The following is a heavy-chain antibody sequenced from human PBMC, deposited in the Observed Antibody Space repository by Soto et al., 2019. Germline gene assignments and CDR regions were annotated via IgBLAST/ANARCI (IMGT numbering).Heavy chain of an antibody. Sequence: GESLKISCAASGFTFSSYAINWVRQAPGKGLEWVSGISGGGDYIEYADSVKGRFTISRDNSKNTLYLQMNNLRAEDTAVYFWAKLKGGTRRAWYCDYWGQGTLVTVSS. V-gene: IGHV3-23*01. CDR3: AKLKGGTRRAWYCDY. CDR1: GFTFSSYA. CDR2: ISGGGDYI. J-gene: IGHJ4*02.